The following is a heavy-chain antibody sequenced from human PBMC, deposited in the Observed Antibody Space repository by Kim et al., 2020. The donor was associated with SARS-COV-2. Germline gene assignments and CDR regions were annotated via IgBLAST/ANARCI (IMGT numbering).Heavy chain of an antibody. D-gene: IGHD2-2*01. Sequence: ETLSLTCTVSGGSISSSSYYWGWIRQPPGKGLEWIGSIYYSGSTYYNPSLKSRVTISVDTSKNQFSLKLSSVTAADTAVYYCARRGFVVVPAAIPTEQWSDYWGQGTLVTVSS. CDR3: ARRGFVVVPAAIPTEQWSDY. V-gene: IGHV4-39*01. CDR2: IYYSGST. J-gene: IGHJ4*02. CDR1: GGSISSSSYY.